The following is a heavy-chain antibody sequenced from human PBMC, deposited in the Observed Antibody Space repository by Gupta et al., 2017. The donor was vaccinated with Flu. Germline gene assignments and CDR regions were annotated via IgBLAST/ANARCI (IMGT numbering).Heavy chain of an antibody. Sequence: QLQLQESGPGLVKPSETLSLTCTVSGGSISSSSYYWGWIRQPPGKGLEWIGSIYYSGSTYYNPSLKSRVTISVDTSKNQFSLKLSSVTAADTAVYYCARRSAYYYGMDVWGQGTTVTVSS. J-gene: IGHJ6*02. CDR2: IYYSGST. D-gene: IGHD6-25*01. V-gene: IGHV4-39*01. CDR1: GGSISSSSYY. CDR3: ARRSAYYYGMDV.